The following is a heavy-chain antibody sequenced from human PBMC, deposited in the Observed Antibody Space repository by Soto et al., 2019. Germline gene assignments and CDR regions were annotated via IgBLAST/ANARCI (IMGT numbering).Heavy chain of an antibody. CDR1: GFTFSTYG. Sequence: GGSLRLSCAASGFTFSTYGMHWVRQAPGKGLEWVAVISYDGSNKYYADSVKGRFTISRDNSKNTLYLQMNSLRVEDTAVYYCAKDRVPELRHFYCGMDVWGQGTTVTVSS. J-gene: IGHJ6*02. V-gene: IGHV3-30*18. D-gene: IGHD1-7*01. CDR3: AKDRVPELRHFYCGMDV. CDR2: ISYDGSNK.